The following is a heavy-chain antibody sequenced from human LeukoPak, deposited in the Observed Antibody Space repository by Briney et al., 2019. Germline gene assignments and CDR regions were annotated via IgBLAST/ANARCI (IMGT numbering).Heavy chain of an antibody. Sequence: SETLSLTCTVSGGSIASYYWSWIRQFPGKGLEWIGRIYTSGSTNYNPSLKSRVTISVDTSKNQFSLKLSSVTAADTAVYYCARGTYYYDSSGYLIDYWGQGTLVTVSS. J-gene: IGHJ4*02. D-gene: IGHD3-22*01. V-gene: IGHV4-4*08. CDR3: ARGTYYYDSSGYLIDY. CDR2: IYTSGST. CDR1: GGSIASYY.